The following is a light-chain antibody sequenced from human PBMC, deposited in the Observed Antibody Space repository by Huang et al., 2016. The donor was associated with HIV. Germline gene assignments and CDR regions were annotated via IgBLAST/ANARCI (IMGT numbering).Light chain of an antibody. CDR3: QQYYIYPHA. J-gene: IGKJ2*01. Sequence: AIRMTQSPPSLSASTGDRVTITCRAMQGISRYLAWYQQKPGKAPKLLISSASTLQGGVPSRFSGSGFGSDFTLTISSLQSEDLGTYYCQQYYIYPHAFGQGTKLEI. CDR1: QGISRY. V-gene: IGKV1-8*01. CDR2: SAS.